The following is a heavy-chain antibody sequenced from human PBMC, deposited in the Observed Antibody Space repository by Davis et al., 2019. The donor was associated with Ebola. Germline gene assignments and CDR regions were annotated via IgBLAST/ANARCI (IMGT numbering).Heavy chain of an antibody. J-gene: IGHJ4*02. CDR2: ISSSSSYT. Sequence: GESLKIFCAASGFTFSDYYMSWIRQAPGKGLEWVSYISSSSSYTNYADSVKGRFTISRDNAKNSLYLQMNSLRAEDTAVYYCARDIVGATVADYWGQGTLVTVSS. V-gene: IGHV3-11*06. CDR1: GFTFSDYY. D-gene: IGHD1-26*01. CDR3: ARDIVGATVADY.